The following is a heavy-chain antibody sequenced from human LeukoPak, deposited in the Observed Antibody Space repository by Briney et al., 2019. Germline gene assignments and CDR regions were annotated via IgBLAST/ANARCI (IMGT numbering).Heavy chain of an antibody. CDR2: IKQDGSEK. CDR3: ARGGTIHWVEDY. CDR1: GFSFSTYW. J-gene: IGHJ4*02. Sequence: GGSLRLSCVASGFSFSTYWMSWVRQAPGKGLEWVGNIKQDGSEKYYVDSVKGRFTISRDNAKNSLYLQMNSLRAEDTAVYYCARGGTIHWVEDYWGQGTLVTVSS. D-gene: IGHD2-21*01. V-gene: IGHV3-7*05.